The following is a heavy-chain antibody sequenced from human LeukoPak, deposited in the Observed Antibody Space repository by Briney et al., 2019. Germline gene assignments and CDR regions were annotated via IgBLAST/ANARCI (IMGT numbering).Heavy chain of an antibody. V-gene: IGHV4-34*01. CDR3: ASQSGSYHY. D-gene: IGHD1-26*01. CDR1: GGSFSGYY. Sequence: SETLSLTCAVYGGSFSGYYWSWIRQPPGKGLEWIGSIYYSGSTYYNPSLKSRVTISVDTSKNQFSLKLSSVTAADTAVYYCASQSGSYHYWGQGTLVTVSS. CDR2: IYYSGST. J-gene: IGHJ4*02.